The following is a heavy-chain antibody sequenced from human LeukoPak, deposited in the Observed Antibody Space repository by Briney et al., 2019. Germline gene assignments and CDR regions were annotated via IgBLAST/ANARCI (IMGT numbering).Heavy chain of an antibody. CDR2: ITSHTSTI. D-gene: IGHD4-23*01. J-gene: IGHJ4*02. CDR3: GRDWNYGGTIDY. Sequence: GGSLGLSCAASGFTFSSYSMNWVRQAPGKGLEWVSYITSHTSTIYYADSVKGRFTISRDNAKNSLYLRMNSLRAEDTAVYYCGRDWNYGGTIDYWGQGTLVTVSS. CDR1: GFTFSSYS. V-gene: IGHV3-48*01.